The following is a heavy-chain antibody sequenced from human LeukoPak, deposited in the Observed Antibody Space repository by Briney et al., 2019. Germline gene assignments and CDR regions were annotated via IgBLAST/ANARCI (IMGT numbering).Heavy chain of an antibody. CDR1: GFTFSSYW. D-gene: IGHD2-15*01. CDR3: ARMVAILGTYYFDY. CDR2: INKDGSST. Sequence: GGSLRLSCAASGFTFSSYWMHWVRQAPGKGLVWVSHINKDGSSTSYADSVKGRFTISRENAKNTLDLQMNSLRGEHTAVYYCARMVAILGTYYFDYWGQGTLVTVSS. V-gene: IGHV3-74*01. J-gene: IGHJ4*02.